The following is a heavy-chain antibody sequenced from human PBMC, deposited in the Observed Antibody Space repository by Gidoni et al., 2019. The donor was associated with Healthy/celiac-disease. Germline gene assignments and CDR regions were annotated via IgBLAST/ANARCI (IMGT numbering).Heavy chain of an antibody. V-gene: IGHV1-2*07. J-gene: IGHJ4*02. CDR2: INPNSGGT. D-gene: IGHD1-7*01. Sequence: QVQLVQSWAEVKKPGASVKVSCQASGYTFTGYYMHWVRQAPVQGLGWMGWINPNSGGTNYAHKFQGRVTMTRDTSISTAYMELSRLRSDDTAVYYCAQTGTTGNFDYWGQGTLVTVSS. CDR3: AQTGTTGNFDY. CDR1: GYTFTGYY.